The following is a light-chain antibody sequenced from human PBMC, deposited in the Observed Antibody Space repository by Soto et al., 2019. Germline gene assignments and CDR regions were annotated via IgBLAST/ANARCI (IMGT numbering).Light chain of an antibody. J-gene: IGKJ4*01. Sequence: DIQMTQSPSSLSASVGDRVTITCQASQDISNYLNWYQQKPGKTPKLLIYDASNLEKGVPSRFSGSGSGTEFTFTISSLQPEDIATYYCQQFENLPLTFGGGTKVEI. CDR1: QDISNY. CDR2: DAS. CDR3: QQFENLPLT. V-gene: IGKV1-33*01.